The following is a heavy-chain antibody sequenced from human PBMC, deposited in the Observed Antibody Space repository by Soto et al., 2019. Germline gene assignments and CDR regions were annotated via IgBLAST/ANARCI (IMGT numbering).Heavy chain of an antibody. CDR3: ARDTTVVTSPYYFDY. D-gene: IGHD4-17*01. V-gene: IGHV4-34*01. CDR1: GGSFSGYY. Sequence: QVQLQQWGAGLLKPSETLSLTCAVYGGSFSGYYWSWIRQPPGKGLEWIGEINHSGSTYYNPSLKSRVTISVDTSKNQFSLKLSSVTAADTAVYYCARDTTVVTSPYYFDYWGQGTLVTVSS. J-gene: IGHJ4*02. CDR2: INHSGST.